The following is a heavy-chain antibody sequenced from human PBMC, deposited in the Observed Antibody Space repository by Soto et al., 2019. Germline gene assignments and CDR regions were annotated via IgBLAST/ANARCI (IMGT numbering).Heavy chain of an antibody. D-gene: IGHD3-16*01. CDR3: AREDGGHRTLIDY. J-gene: IGHJ4*02. CDR1: GFTFSSYS. V-gene: IGHV3-21*01. Sequence: GGSLRLSCAASGFTFSSYSMNWVRQAPGKGLEWVSSISSSSSYIYYADSVKGRFTISRDNAKNSLYLQMNSLRAEDTAVYYCAREDGGHRTLIDYWGQGTLVTVSS. CDR2: ISSSSSYI.